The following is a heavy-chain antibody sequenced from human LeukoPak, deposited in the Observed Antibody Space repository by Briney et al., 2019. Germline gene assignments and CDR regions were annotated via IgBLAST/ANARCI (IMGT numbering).Heavy chain of an antibody. CDR2: IIPILGIA. J-gene: IGHJ4*02. Sequence: SVKVSCKASGGTFSSYAISWVRQAPGQGLEWMGRIIPILGIANYAQKFQGRVTITADKSTSTAYMELSSLRSGDTAVYYCARDLWGTPDYWGQGTLVTVSS. CDR3: ARDLWGTPDY. CDR1: GGTFSSYA. D-gene: IGHD3-16*01. V-gene: IGHV1-69*04.